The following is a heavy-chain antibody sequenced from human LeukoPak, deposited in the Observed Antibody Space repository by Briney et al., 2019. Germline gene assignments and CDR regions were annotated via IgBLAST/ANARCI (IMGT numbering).Heavy chain of an antibody. CDR1: GFTFRRYE. J-gene: IGHJ4*02. CDR2: ISSSSTYI. D-gene: IGHD5-18*01. CDR3: AREDSYGFGIDY. V-gene: IGHV3-21*01. Sequence: GGSLRLSCVASGFTFRRYEMSWVRQSPGKGREGVSSISSSSTYIYYADSVKGRFTISRDNAKNSLYLKMNSLRAEDTAVYYCAREDSYGFGIDYWGQGTLVTVPS.